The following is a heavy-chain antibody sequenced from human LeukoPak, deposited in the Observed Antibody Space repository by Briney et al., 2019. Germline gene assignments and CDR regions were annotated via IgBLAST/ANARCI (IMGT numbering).Heavy chain of an antibody. CDR1: GFTFSSPA. V-gene: IGHV3-30*18. CDR3: AKGQLVDYGMDV. J-gene: IGHJ6*02. Sequence: PGGSLRLSCVASGFTFSSPAMHWVRQAPGKGLEWVTVISFDGGHIYYADSVKGRFTISRDSSKNTLYLQMNSLRAEDTAIYYCAKGQLVDYGMDVWGQGTTVTVSS. CDR2: ISFDGGHI. D-gene: IGHD6-6*01.